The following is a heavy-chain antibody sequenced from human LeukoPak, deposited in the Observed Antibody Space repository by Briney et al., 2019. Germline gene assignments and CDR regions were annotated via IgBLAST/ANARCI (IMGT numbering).Heavy chain of an antibody. Sequence: GGSLRLSCAASGFTFSSYAMSWVRQAPGKGLEWVSAISGSGGSTYYADSVKGRFTISRDNSKNTLYLQMNSLRAEDTAVYYCAKAGFQVAGYTDEEIDYWGQGTLVTVSS. V-gene: IGHV3-23*01. CDR3: AKAGFQVAGYTDEEIDY. CDR2: ISGSGGST. D-gene: IGHD6-19*01. CDR1: GFTFSSYA. J-gene: IGHJ4*02.